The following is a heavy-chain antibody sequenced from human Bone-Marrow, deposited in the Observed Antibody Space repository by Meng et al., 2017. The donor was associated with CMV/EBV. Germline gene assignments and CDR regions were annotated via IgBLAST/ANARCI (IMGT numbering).Heavy chain of an antibody. D-gene: IGHD3-22*01. CDR3: ARSPLISYYDSSGYYYGTLAY. Sequence: SEPLSLTCTVSGGSISGYYWSWIRQPPGKGLEWIGYIYSSGSTISHPSLKSRVTMSVDTSKNQFSLRLGSVTAADTAVYYCARSPLISYYDSSGYYYGTLAYWGQGTLVTVSS. J-gene: IGHJ1*01. CDR1: GGSISGYY. V-gene: IGHV4-59*13. CDR2: IYSSGST.